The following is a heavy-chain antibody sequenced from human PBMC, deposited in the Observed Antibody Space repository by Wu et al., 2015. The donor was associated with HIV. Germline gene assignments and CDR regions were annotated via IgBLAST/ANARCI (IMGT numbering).Heavy chain of an antibody. V-gene: IGHV1-69*05. CDR2: INPLFGTT. CDR3: VRDQQWPPEYYHYYGMDV. D-gene: IGHD6-19*01. Sequence: QVQLVQSGAEVKKPGASVKVSCKASGDGFTSYAVSWVRQAPGQGLEWMGGINPLFGTTKFAQKFQGRLTITTDELRTTAYMELSSLKSEDTAVYYCVRDQQWPPEYYHYYGMDVWAKGPRSPSP. J-gene: IGHJ6*02. CDR1: GDGFTSYA.